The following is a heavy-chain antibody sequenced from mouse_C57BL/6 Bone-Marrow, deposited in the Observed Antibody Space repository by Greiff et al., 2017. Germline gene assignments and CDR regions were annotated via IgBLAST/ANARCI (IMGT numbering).Heavy chain of an antibody. CDR2: IYPRSGNT. CDR1: GYTLTSYG. V-gene: IGHV1-81*01. CDR3: ARGAPDAMDY. D-gene: IGHD3-1*01. J-gene: IGHJ4*01. Sequence: QVQLQQSGAELARPGASVKLSCKASGYTLTSYGISWVKQRTGQGLEWIGEIYPRSGNTYYNEKFKGKATLTAAKSSSTAYMELRSLTSEDSAVYFCARGAPDAMDYWGQGTSVTVSS.